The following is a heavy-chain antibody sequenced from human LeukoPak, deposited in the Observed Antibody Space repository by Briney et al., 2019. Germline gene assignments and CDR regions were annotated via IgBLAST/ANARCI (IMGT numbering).Heavy chain of an antibody. D-gene: IGHD2-15*01. J-gene: IGHJ2*01. Sequence: PSETLSLTCAVSGYSISSGYYWGWLRQPPGKGLEWIGSINHSGSTYYNPSLQSRVTISVDTSKNQFSLKLTSVTAADTAVYYCARSIYCSGGTCAHWYFDLWGRGALVTVSS. V-gene: IGHV4-38-2*01. CDR2: INHSGST. CDR3: ARSIYCSGGTCAHWYFDL. CDR1: GYSISSGYY.